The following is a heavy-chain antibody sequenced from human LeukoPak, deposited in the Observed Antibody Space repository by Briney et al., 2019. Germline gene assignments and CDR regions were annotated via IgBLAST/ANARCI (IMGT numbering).Heavy chain of an antibody. CDR1: GYTFTSYA. CDR3: ARDNREVRGGDCFDV. Sequence: ASVKVSCKASGYTFTSYAMNWVRQAPGQGLEWMGWINPNSGGTNYAQKFQGRVAMTRDTSITTAYMELSRLRSDDTAVYYCARDNREVRGGDCFDVWGKGTTVTVSS. CDR2: INPNSGGT. D-gene: IGHD2-21*02. V-gene: IGHV1-2*02. J-gene: IGHJ6*04.